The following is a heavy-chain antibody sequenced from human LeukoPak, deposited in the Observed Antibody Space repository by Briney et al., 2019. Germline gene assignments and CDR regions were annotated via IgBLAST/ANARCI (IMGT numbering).Heavy chain of an antibody. CDR2: ISGSGDRT. D-gene: IGHD2-21*02. Sequence: GGSLRLSCAASGFTFSTYAMSWVRQAPGKGLEWVSAISGSGDRTYYADSVKGRFTISRDNSKNTLYLQMNSLRAEDAAIYYCAKVFKDCAVIFDIWGQGTMVTVSS. CDR1: GFTFSTYA. J-gene: IGHJ3*02. V-gene: IGHV3-23*01. CDR3: AKVFKDCAVIFDI.